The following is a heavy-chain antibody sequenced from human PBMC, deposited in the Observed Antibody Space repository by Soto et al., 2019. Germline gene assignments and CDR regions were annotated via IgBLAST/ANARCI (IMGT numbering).Heavy chain of an antibody. J-gene: IGHJ6*02. D-gene: IGHD3-22*01. Sequence: QVQLQESGPGLVKPSQTLSLTCTVSGGSISSGGYYWSWIRQHPGKGLEWIGYIYYSESTYYNPSLKSRVTISVDMSKNQFSLQLSSVPAADTTVYYCAIVDRYYYDSSGYYDPGDYYYGMDVWGQGTTVTVSS. CDR2: IYYSEST. CDR3: AIVDRYYYDSSGYYDPGDYYYGMDV. CDR1: GGSISSGGYY. V-gene: IGHV4-31*03.